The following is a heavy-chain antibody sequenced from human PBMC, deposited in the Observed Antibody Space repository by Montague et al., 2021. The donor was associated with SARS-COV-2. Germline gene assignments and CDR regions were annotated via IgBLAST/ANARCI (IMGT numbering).Heavy chain of an antibody. CDR3: ARGPSDTYYYNGMDV. V-gene: IGHV2-70*11. CDR1: GFSLSTSGMC. J-gene: IGHJ6*02. CDR2: IDCDGDK. Sequence: PALVKPTQTLTLTCTFSGFSLSTSGMCMTWIRQPPGTALEWLARIDCDGDKYYNTSLKSRLTISKDTSKNLVVLTMTNMDPVDTATYYCARGPSDTYYYNGMDVWGRGTTVTVSS.